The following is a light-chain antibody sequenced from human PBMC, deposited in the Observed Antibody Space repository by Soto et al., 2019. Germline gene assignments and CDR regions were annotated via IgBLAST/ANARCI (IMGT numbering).Light chain of an antibody. CDR3: QQYYGTPPT. Sequence: DIVMTQSPDSLAVSLGERATINCKSSQSVLYSSNNKNYFAWYQQKPGQPPKLLIYWASTRESGVPDRFSGSGSGTDFTLTISSLQAEDVAVYCCQQYYGTPPTFGQGTKVEIK. V-gene: IGKV4-1*01. J-gene: IGKJ1*01. CDR2: WAS. CDR1: QSVLYSSNNKNY.